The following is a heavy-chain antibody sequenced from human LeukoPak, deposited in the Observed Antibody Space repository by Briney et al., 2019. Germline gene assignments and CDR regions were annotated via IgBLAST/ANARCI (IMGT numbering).Heavy chain of an antibody. CDR1: GFTFSNYA. CDR2: ISASGGDT. D-gene: IGHD6-19*01. J-gene: IGHJ4*02. V-gene: IGHV3-23*01. Sequence: GGSLRLSCAASGFTFSNYAMNWVRQAPGKGLEWVSAISASGGDTYYADSVKGRFTISRDNSKNTLYLQMNTLRAEDTAVYYCAKDLYSSGWPYYFDYWGQGTLVTVSS. CDR3: AKDLYSSGWPYYFDY.